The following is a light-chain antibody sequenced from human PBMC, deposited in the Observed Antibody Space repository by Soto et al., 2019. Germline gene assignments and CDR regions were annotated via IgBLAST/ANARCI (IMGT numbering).Light chain of an antibody. CDR2: END. CDR1: TSNIGNNY. V-gene: IGLV1-51*02. J-gene: IGLJ1*01. CDR3: GTWDSSLSVYV. Sequence: QSVLTQPPSVSAAPGQKVTISCSGSTSNIGNNYVSWFQQLPGTAPKLLIYENDKRPSGIPDRFSGSTSGTSATLGITGLQTGDEADYYWGTWDSSLSVYVFATGTKVTVL.